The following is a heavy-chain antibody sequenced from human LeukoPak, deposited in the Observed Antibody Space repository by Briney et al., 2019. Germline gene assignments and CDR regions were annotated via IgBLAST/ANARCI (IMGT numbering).Heavy chain of an antibody. CDR1: GYTFTGYY. Sequence: ASVKVSCKASGYTFTGYYMHWVRQAPGQGLEWMGWINPNSGGTNYAQKFHGRGTMTRDTSISTAYMELSRLRSDDTAVYYCARAPRGIAAAAGYWGQGALVTVSS. J-gene: IGHJ4*02. CDR3: ARAPRGIAAAAGY. CDR2: INPNSGGT. D-gene: IGHD6-13*01. V-gene: IGHV1-2*02.